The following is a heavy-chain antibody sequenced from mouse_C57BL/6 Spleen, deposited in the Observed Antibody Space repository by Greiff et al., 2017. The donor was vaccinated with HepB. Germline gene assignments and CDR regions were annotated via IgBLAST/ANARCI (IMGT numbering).Heavy chain of an antibody. CDR1: GFNIKDDY. D-gene: IGHD2-14*01. V-gene: IGHV14-4*01. CDR2: IDPENGDT. J-gene: IGHJ3*01. CDR3: TRARYGFAY. Sequence: VQLQQSGAELVRPGASVKLSCTASGFNIKDDYMHWVKQRPEQGLEWIGWIDPENGDTEYASKFQGKATITADTSSNTAYLQLSSLTSEDTAVYYGTRARYGFAYWGQGTLVTVSA.